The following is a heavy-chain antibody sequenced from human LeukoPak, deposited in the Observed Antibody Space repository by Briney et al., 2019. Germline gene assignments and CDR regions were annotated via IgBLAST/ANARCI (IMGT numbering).Heavy chain of an antibody. CDR3: AKLAWNDGSYYFDY. J-gene: IGHJ4*02. Sequence: PGGSLRLSCIASGFNFTYYAIYRVRQAPGKGVEWVAVVSYDGNDGYYADSVKGRFIISSDNSQNTVTLQMNNLRVDDTAIYYCAKLAWNDGSYYFDYWGQGTLVTVSS. CDR1: GFNFTYYA. V-gene: IGHV3-30*18. D-gene: IGHD1-1*01. CDR2: VSYDGNDG.